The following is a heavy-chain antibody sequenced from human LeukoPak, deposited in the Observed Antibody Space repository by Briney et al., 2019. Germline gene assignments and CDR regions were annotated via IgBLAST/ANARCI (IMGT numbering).Heavy chain of an antibody. V-gene: IGHV3-30*02. Sequence: DSVKGRFTISRDNSKNTQYLQMNSLRAEDTAVYYCAKDTKVYYGSGSYAPDYWGQGTLVTVSS. J-gene: IGHJ4*02. CDR3: AKDTKVYYGSGSYAPDY. D-gene: IGHD3-10*01.